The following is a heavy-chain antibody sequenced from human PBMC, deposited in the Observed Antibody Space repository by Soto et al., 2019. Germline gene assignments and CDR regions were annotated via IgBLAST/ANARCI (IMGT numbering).Heavy chain of an antibody. CDR1: GYTFTSYA. J-gene: IGHJ3*02. D-gene: IGHD6-13*01. CDR3: ARDRLGASWYDAFDI. Sequence: WASVKVSCKASGYTFTSYAMHWVRQAPGQRLEWMGWINAGNGNTKYSQKFQGRVTITRDTSASTAYMELSSLRSEDTAVYYCARDRLGASWYDAFDIWGQGXMVTVSS. V-gene: IGHV1-3*01. CDR2: INAGNGNT.